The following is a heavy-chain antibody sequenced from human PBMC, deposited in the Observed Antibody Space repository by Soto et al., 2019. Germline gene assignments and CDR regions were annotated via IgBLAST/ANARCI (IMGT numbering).Heavy chain of an antibody. CDR2: ISYDGSNK. CDR3: AKDGVGSTFDYYYGMDV. Sequence: SLRLSCAASGFTFSSYGMHWVRQAPGKGLEWVAVISYDGSNKYYADSVKGRFTISRDNSKNTLYLQMNSLRAEDTAVYYCAKDGVGSTFDYYYGMDVWGQGTTVTVSS. CDR1: GFTFSSYG. J-gene: IGHJ6*02. D-gene: IGHD3-16*01. V-gene: IGHV3-30*18.